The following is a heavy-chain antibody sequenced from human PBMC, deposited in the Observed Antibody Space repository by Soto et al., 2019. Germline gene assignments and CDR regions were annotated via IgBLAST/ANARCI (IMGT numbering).Heavy chain of an antibody. Sequence: LRLSCATSDFTFRNYWMNWVRQAPGKGLEWVANIKPDGSATNYVDSVKGRFTTSRDNVRNSVSLQMNSLRVEDTAVYFCFGGNGGPQWGQGTLVTVSS. CDR3: FGGNGGPQ. V-gene: IGHV3-7*03. CDR1: DFTFRNYW. J-gene: IGHJ4*02. CDR2: IKPDGSAT. D-gene: IGHD3-16*01.